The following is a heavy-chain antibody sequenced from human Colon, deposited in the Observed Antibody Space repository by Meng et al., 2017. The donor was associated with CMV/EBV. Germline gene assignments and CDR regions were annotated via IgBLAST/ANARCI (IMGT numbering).Heavy chain of an antibody. V-gene: IGHV3-7*03. D-gene: IGHD5-18*01. CDR2: IKQDGSEK. CDR3: ARDEYTAMIKDGMDV. CDR1: GFTFSSYW. Sequence: GESLKISCAASGFTFSSYWMSWVRQAPGKGLEWVANIKQDGSEKYYVDSVKGRFTISRDNAKNSLYLQMNSLRAEDTAIYYCARDEYTAMIKDGMDVWGQGTTVTVSS. J-gene: IGHJ6*02.